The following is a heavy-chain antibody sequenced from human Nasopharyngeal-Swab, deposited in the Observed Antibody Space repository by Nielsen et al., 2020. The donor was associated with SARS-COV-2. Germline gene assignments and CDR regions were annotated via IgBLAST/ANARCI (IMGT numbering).Heavy chain of an antibody. CDR2: IKEDGSEK. D-gene: IGHD1-14*01. V-gene: IGHV3-7*01. CDR1: GFTFSSYW. Sequence: GESLKISCAASGFTFSSYWMSWVRQAPGKGLEWVANIKEDGSEKYYVDSVKGRFTISRDNAKNSLYLQMDSLRADDTAVYYCARDPEYSALDIWGQGTMVAVSS. J-gene: IGHJ3*02. CDR3: ARDPEYSALDI.